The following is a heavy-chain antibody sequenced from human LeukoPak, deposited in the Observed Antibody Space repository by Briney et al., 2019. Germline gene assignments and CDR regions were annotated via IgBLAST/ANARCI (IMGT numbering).Heavy chain of an antibody. Sequence: SETLSLTCTVSGGSISSSSYYWGWIRQPSGKGLEWIGSIYYSGSTYYNPSLKSRVTISADTSKNQFSLKLSSVTAADTAAYYCYRGSYGPDYWGQGTLVTVSS. V-gene: IGHV4-39*07. CDR1: GGSISSSSYY. J-gene: IGHJ4*02. CDR2: IYYSGST. D-gene: IGHD1-26*01. CDR3: YRGSYGPDY.